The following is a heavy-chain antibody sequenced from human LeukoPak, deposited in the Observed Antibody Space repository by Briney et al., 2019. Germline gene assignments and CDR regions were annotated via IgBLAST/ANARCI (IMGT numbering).Heavy chain of an antibody. Sequence: GGSLRLSCAASGFTFSSYWMHWVRQAPGKGLVWVSRINSDGSSTSYADSVKGRFTISRDNAKNTLYLQMNSLRAEDTAVYYCARVYGGYGDYYFDYWGQGTLVTVSS. J-gene: IGHJ4*02. CDR3: ARVYGGYGDYYFDY. V-gene: IGHV3-74*01. CDR2: INSDGSST. CDR1: GFTFSSYW. D-gene: IGHD4-17*01.